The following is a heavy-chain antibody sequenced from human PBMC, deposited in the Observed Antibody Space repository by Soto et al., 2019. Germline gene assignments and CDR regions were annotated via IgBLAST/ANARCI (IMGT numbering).Heavy chain of an antibody. J-gene: IGHJ4*02. Sequence: GGSLRLSCAASGFNFRNYAMSWVRQAPGKGLEWVAVISFDGSNKYYADTVKGRFTISRDNSKNTLYLQMNSLRAEDTAVYYCARSVVVPAALDSWGQGALVTVSS. D-gene: IGHD2-2*01. CDR3: ARSVVVPAALDS. CDR1: GFNFRNYA. V-gene: IGHV3-30-3*02. CDR2: ISFDGSNK.